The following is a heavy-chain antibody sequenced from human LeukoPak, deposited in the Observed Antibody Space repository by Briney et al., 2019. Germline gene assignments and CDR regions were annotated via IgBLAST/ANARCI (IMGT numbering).Heavy chain of an antibody. CDR1: GFTFSSYS. J-gene: IGHJ5*02. D-gene: IGHD2-15*01. Sequence: GGSLRLSCAASGFTFSSYSMNWVRQAPGKGLEWVSYISSSSSTIYYADSVKGRFTISRDNAKKSLYLQMNSLRAEDTAVYYCARLGSRDWFDPWGQGTLVTVSS. CDR3: ARLGSRDWFDP. CDR2: ISSSSSTI. V-gene: IGHV3-48*04.